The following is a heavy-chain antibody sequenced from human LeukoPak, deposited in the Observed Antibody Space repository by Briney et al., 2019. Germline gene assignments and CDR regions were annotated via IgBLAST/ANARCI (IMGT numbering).Heavy chain of an antibody. CDR1: GGSVNSGAYY. V-gene: IGHV4-39*07. Sequence: SETLSLTCTVSGGSVNSGAYYWSWIRQPPGKGLEWIGNIYSSGSAYYNPSLKSRVTMSIDTSKSHFSLKLSSVTAADTAVYYCAREAGDYYYYYMDVWGKGTTVTVSS. D-gene: IGHD3-10*01. CDR3: AREAGDYYYYYMDV. J-gene: IGHJ6*03. CDR2: IYSSGSA.